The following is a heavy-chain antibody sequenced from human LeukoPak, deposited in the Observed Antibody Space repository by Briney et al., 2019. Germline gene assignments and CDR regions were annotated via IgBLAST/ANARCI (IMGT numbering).Heavy chain of an antibody. V-gene: IGHV3-23*01. CDR3: AKYRHWNGGYDY. D-gene: IGHD1-1*01. CDR1: GFTFNSYA. Sequence: GGSLRLSCAASGFTFNSYAMSWVRQAPGKGLEWVSAISGSGGSTYCADSVKGRFTISRDNSKNTLYLQMNSLRAEDTAVYYCAKYRHWNGGYDYWGQGTLVTVSS. J-gene: IGHJ4*02. CDR2: ISGSGGST.